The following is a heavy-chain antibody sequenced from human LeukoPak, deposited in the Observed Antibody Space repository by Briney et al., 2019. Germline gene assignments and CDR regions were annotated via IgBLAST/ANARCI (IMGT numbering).Heavy chain of an antibody. D-gene: IGHD6-6*01. CDR3: AKDLVLSAARPY. CDR1: GFTFSSYG. Sequence: GGSLRLSCAASGFTFSSYGMHWVRQAPGKGLEWVAFIRYDGSNKYYADSVKGRFTISRDNSKNTLYLQMNSLRAEDTVVYYCAKDLVLSAARPYWGQGTLVTVSS. J-gene: IGHJ4*02. CDR2: IRYDGSNK. V-gene: IGHV3-30*02.